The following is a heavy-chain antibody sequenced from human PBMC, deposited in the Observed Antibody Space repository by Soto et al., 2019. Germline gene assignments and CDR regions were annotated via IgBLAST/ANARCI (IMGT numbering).Heavy chain of an antibody. CDR3: ARAGYGGRPSVS. J-gene: IGHJ4*02. V-gene: IGHV1-2*02. CDR2: INPNGGST. Sequence: GASVKVSYKASGYTFNRYYIQWVRQAPGQGIEWVGWINPNGGSTNHAQQFQGRVTMTSITTITPAYMEPSTLRSDDTAEYYCARAGYGGRPSVSWGQGTLVTVSS. D-gene: IGHD5-12*01. CDR1: GYTFNRYY.